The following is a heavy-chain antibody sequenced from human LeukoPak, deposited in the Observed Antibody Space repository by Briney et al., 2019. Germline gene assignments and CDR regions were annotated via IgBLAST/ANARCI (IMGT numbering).Heavy chain of an antibody. V-gene: IGHV3-23*01. CDR1: GFTFSIHA. CDR2: INNRGDST. J-gene: IGHJ6*02. CDR3: ARDLELRYYYGMDV. Sequence: PGGSLRLSCAASGFTFSIHAMSWVPQAPGKGLEWVSTINNRGDSTYYADSVKGRFTISRDNAKNTLYLQMNSMRAEDTAVYYCARDLELRYYYGMDVWGQGTTVTVSS. D-gene: IGHD1-7*01.